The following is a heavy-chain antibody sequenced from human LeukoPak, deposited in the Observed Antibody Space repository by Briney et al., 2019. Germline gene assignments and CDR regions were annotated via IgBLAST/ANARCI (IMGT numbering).Heavy chain of an antibody. Sequence: GGSLRLSCAASGFTFSSYGMHWVRQAPGKGLEWVAVISYDGSNKYYADSVKGRFTVSRDNSKNTLHLQMNSLRAEDTAVYYCESSGWYEQFDYWGQGTLVTVSS. V-gene: IGHV3-30*03. D-gene: IGHD6-19*01. CDR1: GFTFSSYG. CDR3: ESSGWYEQFDY. CDR2: ISYDGSNK. J-gene: IGHJ4*02.